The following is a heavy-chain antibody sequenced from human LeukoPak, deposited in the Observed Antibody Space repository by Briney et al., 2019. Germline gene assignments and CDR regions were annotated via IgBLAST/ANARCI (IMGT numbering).Heavy chain of an antibody. J-gene: IGHJ4*02. Sequence: GGSLRLSCAASGFTFNTYSMNWVRQAPGKGLEWVSYIRSSGSTIYYADSVKGRFTISRDNAKNSLYLQMNSLRAEDTAVYYCARYIRGLYSSGIDYWGQGTLVTVSS. CDR2: IRSSGSTI. CDR1: GFTFNTYS. D-gene: IGHD6-19*01. V-gene: IGHV3-48*04. CDR3: ARYIRGLYSSGIDY.